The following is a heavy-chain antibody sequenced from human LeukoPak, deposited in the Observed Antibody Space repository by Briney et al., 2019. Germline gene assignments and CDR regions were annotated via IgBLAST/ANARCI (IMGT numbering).Heavy chain of an antibody. J-gene: IGHJ4*02. D-gene: IGHD6-19*01. CDR3: ARDYSSGWYYFDY. CDR2: ISSSSSYI. V-gene: IGHV3-21*01. Sequence: SGGSLRLSCAASGFTFSSYAMSWVRQAPGKGLGWVSAISSSSSYIYYADSVKGRFTISRDNAKNSLYLQMNSLRAEDTAVYYCARDYSSGWYYFDYWGQGTLVTVSS. CDR1: GFTFSSYA.